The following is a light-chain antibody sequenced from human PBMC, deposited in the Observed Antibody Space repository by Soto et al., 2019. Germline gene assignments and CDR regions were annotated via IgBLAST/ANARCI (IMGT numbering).Light chain of an antibody. CDR2: DVS. Sequence: QSALTKPASVSGSPGQSITISCTGTSSEVGGYNYVSWYQQHPGKAPKLMIYDVSNRPSGVSNRFYGSKSGNTASLTISGLQAEDEADYYCSSYTSSSTRVFGTGTKLTVL. CDR3: SSYTSSSTRV. V-gene: IGLV2-14*01. J-gene: IGLJ1*01. CDR1: SSEVGGYNY.